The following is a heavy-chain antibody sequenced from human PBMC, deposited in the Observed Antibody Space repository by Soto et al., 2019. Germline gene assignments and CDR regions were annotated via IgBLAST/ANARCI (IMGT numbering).Heavy chain of an antibody. D-gene: IGHD3-22*01. CDR1: GYTFTSYA. V-gene: IGHV1-3*01. CDR2: INAGNGNT. J-gene: IGHJ4*02. Sequence: QVQLVQSGAEVKKPGASVKVSCKASGYTFTSYAMHWVRQAPGQRLEWMGWINAGNGNTKYSQKFQGRVTITRDTSASTAYMELSSLRSEDTAVYYCARVNGNYYDSSGYFDYWGQGTLVTVSS. CDR3: ARVNGNYYDSSGYFDY.